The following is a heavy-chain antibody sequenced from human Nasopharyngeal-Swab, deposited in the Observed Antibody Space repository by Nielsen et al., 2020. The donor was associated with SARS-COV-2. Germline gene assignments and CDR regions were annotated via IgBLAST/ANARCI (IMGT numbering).Heavy chain of an antibody. Sequence: GESLKISCAASGFTFSSYWMSWVRQAPGKGLEWVSAISSTGDYIYYAASVKGRFTISRDNAQNSVYLQMNSLRAEDTALYYCTRDTPAMFAYWGQGTLVSVSS. CDR3: TRDTPAMFAY. CDR1: GFTFSSYW. CDR2: ISSTGDYI. V-gene: IGHV3-21*01. J-gene: IGHJ4*02.